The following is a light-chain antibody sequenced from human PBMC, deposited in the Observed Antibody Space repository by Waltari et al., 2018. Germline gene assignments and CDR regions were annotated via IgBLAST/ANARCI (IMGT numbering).Light chain of an antibody. CDR1: QSISSW. J-gene: IGKJ4*01. CDR3: QQYNTYSLT. CDR2: KAS. V-gene: IGKV1-5*03. Sequence: DVQMTQSPSTLSASVGDRVTITCRASQSISSWLAWYQQKPGKAPKFLIYKASNLESGAPSRFSGSGSWTEFTLTISSLQPDDFATYCCQQYNTYSLTFGGGTKVEIK.